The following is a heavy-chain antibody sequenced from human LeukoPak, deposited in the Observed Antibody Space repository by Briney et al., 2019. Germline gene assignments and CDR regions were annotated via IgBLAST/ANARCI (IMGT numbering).Heavy chain of an antibody. V-gene: IGHV1-2*02. D-gene: IGHD3-10*01. CDR3: ARDRDGSGSYGYWFDP. CDR1: GYTFTGYY. CDR2: INPNSGGT. Sequence: ASVKVSCKASGYTFTGYYMHWVRQAPGQGLEWMGWINPNSGGTNYAQKFQGRVTMTRDTSISTSYMELSRLRSDDTAVYYCARDRDGSGSYGYWFDPWGQGTLVTVSS. J-gene: IGHJ5*02.